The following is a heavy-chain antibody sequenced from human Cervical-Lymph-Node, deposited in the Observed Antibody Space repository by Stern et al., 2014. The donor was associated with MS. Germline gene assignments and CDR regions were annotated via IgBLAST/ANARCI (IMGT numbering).Heavy chain of an antibody. CDR2: INPSGGAT. CDR3: ARGGSMTTMTSGHWFDP. V-gene: IGHV1-46*01. Sequence: QVQLVQSGAEVKKPGASVKVSCKASGYIFTTYYMYWVRQAPGQGLEWMGIINPSGGATSSAQKFQGRVTMTRDTSTSTVYLELSNLTSDDTAVYYCARGGSMTTMTSGHWFDPWGQGTLVTVSS. D-gene: IGHD5-12*01. CDR1: GYIFTTYY. J-gene: IGHJ5*02.